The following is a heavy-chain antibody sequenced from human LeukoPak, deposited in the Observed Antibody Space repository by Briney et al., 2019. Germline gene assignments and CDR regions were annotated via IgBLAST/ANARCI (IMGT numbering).Heavy chain of an antibody. D-gene: IGHD1-26*01. CDR2: ISYDGSNR. V-gene: IGHV3-30-3*01. Sequence: PGRSLRLSCAASGFAFSTYAMHWVRQAPGKGLEWVAVISYDGSNRYYADSVKGRFTISRDNSKNTLYLQMNSLRAEDTAVYYCARETTTYLGSTFDPWGQGTLVTVSS. CDR1: GFAFSTYA. CDR3: ARETTTYLGSTFDP. J-gene: IGHJ5*02.